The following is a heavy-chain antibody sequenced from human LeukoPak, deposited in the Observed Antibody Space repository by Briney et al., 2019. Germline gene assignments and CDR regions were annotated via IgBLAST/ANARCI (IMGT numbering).Heavy chain of an antibody. CDR2: IYPGDSDT. CDR1: GYSFTSYW. J-gene: IGHJ4*02. Sequence: GESLKISRKGSGYSFTSYWIGWVRQMPGKGLEWMGIIYPGDSDTRYSPSFQGQVTISADKSISTAYLQWSSLKASDTAMYYCARHPSGNTAMAPSWGQGTLVTVSS. D-gene: IGHD5-18*01. CDR3: ARHPSGNTAMAPS. V-gene: IGHV5-51*01.